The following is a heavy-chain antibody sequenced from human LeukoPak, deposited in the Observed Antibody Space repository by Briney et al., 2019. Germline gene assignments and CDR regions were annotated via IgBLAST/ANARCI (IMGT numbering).Heavy chain of an antibody. Sequence: GGSLRLCCAASGFTVSSNYMSWVRQATGKGLEWVSVIYSGGSTYYADSVKGRFTISRDNSKNTLYLQMNSLRAEDTAVYYCARDSLSLDYFDYWGQGTLVTVSS. CDR1: GFTVSSNY. D-gene: IGHD3-10*01. J-gene: IGHJ4*02. CDR2: IYSGGST. CDR3: ARDSLSLDYFDY. V-gene: IGHV3-53*01.